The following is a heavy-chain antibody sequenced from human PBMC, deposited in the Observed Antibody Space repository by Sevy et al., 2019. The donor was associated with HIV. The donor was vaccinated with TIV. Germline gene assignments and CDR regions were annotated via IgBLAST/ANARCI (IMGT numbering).Heavy chain of an antibody. V-gene: IGHV3-7*03. CDR3: ARESRGYSYFDYYYGMDV. CDR2: IKVDGSEK. J-gene: IGHJ6*02. D-gene: IGHD5-18*01. CDR1: GFTFRSYW. Sequence: GGSLRLSCAVSGFTFRSYWMSWVRQAPGKGLEWVAHIKVDGSEKYHVDSVKGRFTISRDNAKNSLYLQMNSLRAEDTAVYYCARESRGYSYFDYYYGMDVWGQGTTVTVSS.